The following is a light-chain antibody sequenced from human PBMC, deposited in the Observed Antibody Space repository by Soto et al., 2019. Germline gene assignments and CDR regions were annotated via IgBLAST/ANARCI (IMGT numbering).Light chain of an antibody. J-gene: IGLJ2*01. CDR3: SSYTSSSTGV. CDR1: SSDVGGYNY. CDR2: EVS. V-gene: IGLV2-14*01. Sequence: QSVLIQPPSVSGSPGQSVTISCTGTSSDVGGYNYVSWYQQHPGKAPKLMIYEVSNRPSGVSNRFSGSKSGNTASLTISGLQAEDEADYYCSSYTSSSTGVFGGGTKLTVL.